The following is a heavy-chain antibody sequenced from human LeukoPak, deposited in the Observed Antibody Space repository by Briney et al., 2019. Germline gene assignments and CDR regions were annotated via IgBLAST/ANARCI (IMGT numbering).Heavy chain of an antibody. CDR1: GFTFSSYW. V-gene: IGHV3-7*03. D-gene: IGHD1-1*01. Sequence: GGSLRLSCAASGFTFSSYWTSWVRQAPGKGLEWVANIKQDGSEKYYVDSVKGRFTISRDNAKNSLYLQMNSLRAEDTAVYYCARGYTLWGQGTLVTVSS. CDR2: IKQDGSEK. CDR3: ARGYTL. J-gene: IGHJ4*02.